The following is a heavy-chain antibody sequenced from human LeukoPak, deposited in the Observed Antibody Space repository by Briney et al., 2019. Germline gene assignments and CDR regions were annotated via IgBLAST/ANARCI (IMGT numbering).Heavy chain of an antibody. Sequence: GGSLRLSCAASGFTVSTDHMSWVRQAPGKGLEGVAVSYSGGNRSYAESVKGRFTISRDNSQNTLYLQMNSLRAEDTAVYYCARVWELSFDYWGQGTLVTVSS. J-gene: IGHJ4*02. CDR2: SYSGGNR. CDR1: GFTVSTDH. V-gene: IGHV3-53*01. D-gene: IGHD1-26*01. CDR3: ARVWELSFDY.